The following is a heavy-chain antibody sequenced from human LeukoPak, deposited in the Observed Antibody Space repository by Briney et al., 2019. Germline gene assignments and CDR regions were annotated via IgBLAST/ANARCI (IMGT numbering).Heavy chain of an antibody. Sequence: ASVKVSCKASGYTFTGYYMHWVRQAPGQGLEWMGWINSNSGGTNYAQKFQGRVTMTRDTSISTAYMELSRLRSDDTAVYYCARELKGSSSNPPGDDPFDIWGQGTMVTVPS. CDR1: GYTFTGYY. J-gene: IGHJ3*02. CDR2: INSNSGGT. V-gene: IGHV1-2*02. D-gene: IGHD6-6*01. CDR3: ARELKGSSSNPPGDDPFDI.